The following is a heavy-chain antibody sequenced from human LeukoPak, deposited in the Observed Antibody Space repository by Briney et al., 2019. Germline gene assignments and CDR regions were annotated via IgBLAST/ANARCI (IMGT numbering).Heavy chain of an antibody. V-gene: IGHV4-34*01. CDR2: INHSGST. CDR1: GGSFSGYY. D-gene: IGHD3-9*01. J-gene: IGHJ4*02. Sequence: SETLSLTCAVYGGSFSGYYWSWIRQPPGKGLEWIGEINHSGSTNYNPSLKSRVTISVDTSKNQFSLKLSSVTAADTAVYYCARGPTVLRYFDWLLSGCFDYWGQGTLVTVSS. CDR3: ARGPTVLRYFDWLLSGCFDY.